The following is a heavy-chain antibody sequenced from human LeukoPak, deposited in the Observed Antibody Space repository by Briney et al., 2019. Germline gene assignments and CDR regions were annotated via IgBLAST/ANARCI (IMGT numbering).Heavy chain of an antibody. D-gene: IGHD3-22*01. CDR2: INSSGSTI. CDR3: ARDARHITMIVVESPYYFDY. Sequence: GGSLRLYCAASGFTFSSYEMNWLRQAPGKELVWGSYINSSGSTIYYAEPVKGRLTISRDNDKNSLYLQMNSLRAEDTAVYYCARDARHITMIVVESPYYFDYWGQGTLVTVSS. CDR1: GFTFSSYE. V-gene: IGHV3-48*03. J-gene: IGHJ4*02.